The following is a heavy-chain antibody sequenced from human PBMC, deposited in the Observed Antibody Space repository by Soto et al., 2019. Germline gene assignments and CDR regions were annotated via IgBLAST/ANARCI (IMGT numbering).Heavy chain of an antibody. V-gene: IGHV3-30*18. CDR2: ISYDGSEK. D-gene: IGHD3-16*01. CDR3: AKTAGYDYVWGSSGLDP. CDR1: GFTFSSYG. Sequence: QVQLVESGGGVVQPGRSLRLSCAASGFTFSSYGMHWVRQAPGKGLEWVAVISYDGSEKFYADSVKGRFTISRDDYKNTLYLQMNNRRAEDSAVYYCAKTAGYDYVWGSSGLDPWGQGTLVTVSS. J-gene: IGHJ5*02.